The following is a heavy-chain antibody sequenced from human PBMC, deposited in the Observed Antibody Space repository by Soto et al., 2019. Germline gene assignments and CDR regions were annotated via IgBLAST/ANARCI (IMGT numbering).Heavy chain of an antibody. J-gene: IGHJ4*02. CDR1: GLRFSSYA. D-gene: IGHD3-9*01. V-gene: IGHV3-23*01. Sequence: EVQVLESGGGLAQPGRSLRLSCAVSGLRFSSYAMTWVRQSPGKGLEWVSRISRSGNSTYSADSVRGRFTISRDNSKNTLYLQMNSLRAEDTAVYYCAKDAKILDWLPTSYYFDFWGQGTLVTVSS. CDR3: AKDAKILDWLPTSYYFDF. CDR2: ISRSGNST.